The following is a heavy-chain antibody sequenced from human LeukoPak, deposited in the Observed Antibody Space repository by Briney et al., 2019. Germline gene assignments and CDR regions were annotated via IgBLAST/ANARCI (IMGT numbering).Heavy chain of an antibody. V-gene: IGHV1-8*03. CDR1: GYTFTSYD. Sequence: GASVKVSCKASGYTFTSYDINWVRQATGQGLEGRGWMDPNSVNKDYAQKFQGSATITRNTSISTAYMKLSNLRSEDTAVYYCAGAGWYELTRYAFDIWGQGTMVTVSS. CDR3: AGAGWYELTRYAFDI. CDR2: MDPNSVNK. J-gene: IGHJ3*02. D-gene: IGHD6-19*01.